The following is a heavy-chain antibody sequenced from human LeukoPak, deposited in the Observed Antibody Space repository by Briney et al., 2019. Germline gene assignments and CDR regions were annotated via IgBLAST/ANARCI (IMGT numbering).Heavy chain of an antibody. CDR2: IYHSGST. Sequence: PSETLSLTCAVSGYSISSGYYWGWIRQPPGNGLEWIGIIYHSGSTYYNPSLKSRVTISVDTSKNQFSLKLSSVTAAHTAVYYCARRGRDKARLGYYYYMDVWGKGTTVTVSS. J-gene: IGHJ6*03. CDR1: GYSISSGYY. D-gene: IGHD6-19*01. CDR3: ARRGRDKARLGYYYYMDV. V-gene: IGHV4-38-2*01.